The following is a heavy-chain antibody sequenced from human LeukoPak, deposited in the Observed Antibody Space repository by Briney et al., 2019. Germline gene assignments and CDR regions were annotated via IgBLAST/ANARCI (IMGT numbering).Heavy chain of an antibody. CDR3: VRDRPNYHESNGHYYNRDGDQ. CDR2: MCGSAGCT. J-gene: IGHJ5*02. D-gene: IGHD3-10*02. Sequence: PGGSLRLSCATSGFTFSSAWMSWVRLAPRKGLQWVASMCGSAGCTFYADSVKGRFTISRDNSKNTLYLQMNGLRAEDTAIYYCVRDRPNYHESNGHYYNRDGDQWGQGTLVTVSS. V-gene: IGHV3-23*01. CDR1: GFTFSSAW.